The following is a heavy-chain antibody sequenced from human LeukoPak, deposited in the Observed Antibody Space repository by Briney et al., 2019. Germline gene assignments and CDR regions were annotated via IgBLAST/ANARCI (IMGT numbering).Heavy chain of an antibody. CDR1: DGSNSSYY. CDR2: IYDSGST. CDR3: ARERGGAFDI. V-gene: IGHV4-59*01. Sequence: SETLSLTCTVSDGSNSSYYWSWIRQLPGKGLEWIGHIYDSGSTNYNPSLKSRVTISVDTSKNQFSLKLSSVTAADTAVYYCARERGGAFDIWGQGTMVTVSS. J-gene: IGHJ3*02. D-gene: IGHD4-23*01.